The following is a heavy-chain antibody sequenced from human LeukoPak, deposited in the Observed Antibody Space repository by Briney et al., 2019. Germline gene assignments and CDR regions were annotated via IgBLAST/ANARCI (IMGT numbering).Heavy chain of an antibody. CDR1: GGSISSGGYY. CDR3: ARGLLAPITMVRGPIFY. D-gene: IGHD3-10*01. Sequence: SETLSLTCTVSGGSISSGGYYWSWIRQRPGKGLEWIGYIYYSGSTYYNPSLKSRVTISVDTSKNQFSLKLSSVTAADTAVYYCARGLLAPITMVRGPIFYWGQGTLVTVSS. CDR2: IYYSGST. J-gene: IGHJ4*02. V-gene: IGHV4-31*03.